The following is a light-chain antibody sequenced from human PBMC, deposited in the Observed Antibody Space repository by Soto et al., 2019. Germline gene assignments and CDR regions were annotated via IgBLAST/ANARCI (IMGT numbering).Light chain of an antibody. Sequence: EIVLTQSPATLSLSPGDGATLSCWASQSISSYLAWYQQRPGQAPRLLIYDASNRATGIPARFSGSGSGTDVTVAISSLEPEDFAVYYCQQRSNWPYTFGQGTKLEIK. CDR1: QSISSY. CDR3: QQRSNWPYT. CDR2: DAS. V-gene: IGKV3-11*01. J-gene: IGKJ2*01.